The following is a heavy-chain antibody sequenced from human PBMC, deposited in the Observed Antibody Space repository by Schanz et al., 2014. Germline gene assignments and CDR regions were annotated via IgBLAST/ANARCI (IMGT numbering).Heavy chain of an antibody. D-gene: IGHD2-15*01. J-gene: IGHJ6*02. Sequence: VQLLDSGGGLVQPGGSLRLSCAASGFTLSNSDMHWVRQGTGKGLEWVSTIGYLGDTYYPDSVKGRFTVSRDSGQNSLYLQMNSLRAGDTAVFYCAKGMGYCSGGTCYDYYYYGLDVWGQGTTVTVSS. CDR1: GFTLSNSD. CDR3: AKGMGYCSGGTCYDYYYYGLDV. CDR2: IGYLGDT. V-gene: IGHV3-13*01.